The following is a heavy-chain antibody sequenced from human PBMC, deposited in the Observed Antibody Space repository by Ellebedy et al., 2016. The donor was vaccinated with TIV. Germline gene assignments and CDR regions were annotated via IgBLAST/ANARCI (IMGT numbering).Heavy chain of an antibody. Sequence: SLKISXAASGFTFDDYAMHWVRQAPGKGLEWVSGISWNSDSIGYADSVKGRFTISRDNAKNSLYLQMNSLRAEDTALYYCAKDVRGYYDSSGLADYWGQGTLVTVSS. J-gene: IGHJ4*02. D-gene: IGHD3-22*01. CDR2: ISWNSDSI. CDR3: AKDVRGYYDSSGLADY. V-gene: IGHV3-9*01. CDR1: GFTFDDYA.